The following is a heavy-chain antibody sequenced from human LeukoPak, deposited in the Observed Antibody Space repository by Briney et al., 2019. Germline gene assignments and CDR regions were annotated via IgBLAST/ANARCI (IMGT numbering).Heavy chain of an antibody. CDR2: ISYDGSNK. CDR1: GFTFSSYA. J-gene: IGHJ4*02. Sequence: PGGSLGLSCAASGFTFSSYAMHWVRQAPGKGLEWVAVISYDGSNKYYADSVKGRFTISRDNSKNTLYLQMNSLRAEDTAVYYCAREGIAAAGAFFDYWGQGTLVTVSS. V-gene: IGHV3-30*04. D-gene: IGHD6-13*01. CDR3: AREGIAAAGAFFDY.